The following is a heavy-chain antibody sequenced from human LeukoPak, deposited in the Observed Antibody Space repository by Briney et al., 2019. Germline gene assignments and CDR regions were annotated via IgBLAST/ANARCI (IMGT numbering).Heavy chain of an antibody. CDR1: GYTFTGYY. V-gene: IGHV1-2*02. D-gene: IGHD6-13*01. CDR2: INPNSGGT. J-gene: IGHJ4*02. CDR3: ARAGSSSRWVNDY. Sequence: ASAKVSCKASGYTFTGYYMHWVRQAPGQGLEWMGWINPNSGGTNYAQKFQGRVTMTRDTSISTAYMELSRLRSDDTAVYYCARAGSSSRWVNDYWGQGTLVTVSS.